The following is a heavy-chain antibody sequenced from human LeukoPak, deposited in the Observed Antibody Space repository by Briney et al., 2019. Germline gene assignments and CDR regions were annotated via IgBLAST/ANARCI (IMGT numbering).Heavy chain of an antibody. D-gene: IGHD1-1*01. CDR2: IYHSGST. CDR3: ARGRGVKYNSDRIYSFDY. CDR1: GYSISSDYY. Sequence: SETLSLTCTVSGYSISSDYYWGWIRQPPGKGLEWIGNIYHSGSTYYNPSLKTRVTISIDTSNNQFSLKLSSVTAADTAVYYCARGRGVKYNSDRIYSFDYWGQGTLVTVSS. J-gene: IGHJ4*02. V-gene: IGHV4-38-2*02.